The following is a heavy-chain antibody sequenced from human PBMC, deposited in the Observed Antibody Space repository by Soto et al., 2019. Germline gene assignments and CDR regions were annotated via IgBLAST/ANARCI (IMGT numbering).Heavy chain of an antibody. V-gene: IGHV3-15*01. CDR1: GFTFSNAW. D-gene: IGHD4-17*01. Sequence: EVQLVESGGGLVKPGGSLRLSCAASGFTFSNAWMSWVRQAPGKGLEWVGRIKSKTDGGTTDYAAPVKGRFTISRDDSKNTLYLQMNSLKTEDTAVYYCTTGVGTVTTKYDFDYWGQGTLVTVSS. CDR2: IKSKTDGGTT. CDR3: TTGVGTVTTKYDFDY. J-gene: IGHJ4*02.